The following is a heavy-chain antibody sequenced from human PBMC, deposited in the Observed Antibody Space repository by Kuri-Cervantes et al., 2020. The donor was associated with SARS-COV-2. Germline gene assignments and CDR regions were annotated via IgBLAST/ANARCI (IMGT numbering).Heavy chain of an antibody. CDR3: ARSAVRMVRGVIHY. Sequence: GSLRLSCAVYGGSFSGYYWSWIRQPPGKGLEWIGEINHSGSTNYNPSLKSRVTISVDTSKNQFSLKLSSVTAADTAVYYCARSAVRMVRGVIHYWGQGILVTVSS. V-gene: IGHV4-34*01. J-gene: IGHJ4*02. CDR1: GGSFSGYY. CDR2: INHSGST. D-gene: IGHD3-10*01.